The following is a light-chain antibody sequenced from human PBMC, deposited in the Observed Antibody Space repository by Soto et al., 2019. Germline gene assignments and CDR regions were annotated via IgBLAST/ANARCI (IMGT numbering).Light chain of an antibody. CDR1: QSFASSF. J-gene: IGKJ1*01. CDR2: GAS. Sequence: IVLTQSPGTLSLSPGDRATLSCRASQSFASSFLAWYQQKPGQAPRLLIYGASTRATDMPGTFSGRGSGTEFTLTISSLRPEDFAVYYCQQYRSWPRTFGQGTKVDIK. V-gene: IGKV3-20*01. CDR3: QQYRSWPRT.